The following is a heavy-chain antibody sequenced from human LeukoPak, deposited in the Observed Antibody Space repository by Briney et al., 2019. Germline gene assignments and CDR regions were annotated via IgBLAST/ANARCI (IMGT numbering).Heavy chain of an antibody. CDR1: GFTFSSYA. D-gene: IGHD3-22*01. CDR3: ARYPTDYDSSGYYLYGMDV. V-gene: IGHV3-23*01. Sequence: GGSLRLSCAASGFTFSSYAMSWVRQAPGKGLEWVSAISGSGGSTYYADSVKGRFTISRDNSKNTLYLQMNSLRAEDTAVYYCARYPTDYDSSGYYLYGMDVWGQGTTVTVSS. CDR2: ISGSGGST. J-gene: IGHJ6*02.